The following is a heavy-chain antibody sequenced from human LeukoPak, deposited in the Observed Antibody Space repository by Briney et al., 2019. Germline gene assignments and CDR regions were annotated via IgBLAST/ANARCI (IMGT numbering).Heavy chain of an antibody. D-gene: IGHD2-8*01. CDR1: GDTFTSYG. CDR3: ARDVAAMVMAEYFQH. CDR2: ISAYNGNT. Sequence: SSAKVSCKASGDTFTSYGISWVRQAPGQGLEWMGWISAYNGNTNYAQKLQGRVTMTTDTSTSTAYMELRSLRSDDTAVYYCARDVAAMVMAEYFQHWGEGTLVTVSS. J-gene: IGHJ1*01. V-gene: IGHV1-18*01.